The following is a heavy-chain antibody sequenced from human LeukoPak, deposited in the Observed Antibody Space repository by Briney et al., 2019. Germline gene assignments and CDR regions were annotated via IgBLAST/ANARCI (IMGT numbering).Heavy chain of an antibody. J-gene: IGHJ4*02. Sequence: GGSPRLSRAAAGFTFSNYGMHWVRQAPGKGGEGGAVIWYDGITKYHADSVKGRFTISRDSSKNTLYLQMDSLRVEDTAVYYCARGLKDSSGYYYDYGGQGTLVTVSS. CDR3: ARGLKDSSGYYYDY. D-gene: IGHD3-22*01. V-gene: IGHV3-33*01. CDR2: IWYDGITK. CDR1: GFTFSNYG.